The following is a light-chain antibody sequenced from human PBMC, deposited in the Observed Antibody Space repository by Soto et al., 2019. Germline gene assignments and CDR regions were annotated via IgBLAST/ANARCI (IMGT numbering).Light chain of an antibody. CDR3: QNPRQT. CDR1: QGISNY. CDR2: AAS. J-gene: IGKJ2*01. Sequence: DIQMTQSPSSLSASVGDRVTITCRASQGISNYLAWYQQKPGKVPKLLIYAASTLQSGVPSRFSGSGSGTDFTLTISSLQPEDVATYYCQNPRQTFGQGTKLEIK. V-gene: IGKV1-27*01.